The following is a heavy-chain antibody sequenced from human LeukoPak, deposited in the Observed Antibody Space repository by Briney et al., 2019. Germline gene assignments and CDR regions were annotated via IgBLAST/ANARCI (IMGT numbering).Heavy chain of an antibody. Sequence: GGSLRLSCAASGFTFSNYGMHWVRQAPGKGLEWVAVIWSGGTDKYYADSVKGRFTVSRDNSKNTLYLQMNSLRAEDTAVYYCARDRSGTAMPSYYFDYWGQGTLVTVSS. D-gene: IGHD5-18*01. CDR3: ARDRSGTAMPSYYFDY. CDR1: GFTFSNYG. J-gene: IGHJ4*02. V-gene: IGHV3-33*08. CDR2: IWSGGTDK.